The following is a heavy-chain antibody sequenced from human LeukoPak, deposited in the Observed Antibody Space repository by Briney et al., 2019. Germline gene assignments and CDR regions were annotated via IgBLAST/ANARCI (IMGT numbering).Heavy chain of an antibody. CDR1: GFTFRSYA. CDR2: ITGSGGYT. D-gene: IGHD1-26*01. V-gene: IGHV3-23*01. J-gene: IGHJ4*02. Sequence: PGGSLRLPCAASGFTFRSYAMSWVRQAPGRGLEWVSGITGSGGYTYYADSVKGRFTISRDNSKNTLYLQINSLRAEDTAVYYCAKSSTASGSYFDYWGQGTLVTVSS. CDR3: AKSSTASGSYFDY.